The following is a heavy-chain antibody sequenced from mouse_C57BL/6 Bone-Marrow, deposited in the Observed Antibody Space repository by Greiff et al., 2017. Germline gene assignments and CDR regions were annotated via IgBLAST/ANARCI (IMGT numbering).Heavy chain of an antibody. V-gene: IGHV1-82*01. J-gene: IGHJ3*01. CDR2: IYPGDGDT. Sequence: QVQLKQSGPELVKPGASVKISCKASGYAFSSSWMNWVKQRPGKGLEWIGRIYPGDGDTNYNGKFKGKATLTADKSSSTAYMQRSSLTSEDSAVYFCARSGGNYVWFAYWGQGTLVTVSA. D-gene: IGHD2-1*01. CDR1: GYAFSSSW. CDR3: ARSGGNYVWFAY.